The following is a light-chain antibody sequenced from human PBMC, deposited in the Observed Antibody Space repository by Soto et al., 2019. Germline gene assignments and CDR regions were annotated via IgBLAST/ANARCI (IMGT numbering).Light chain of an antibody. CDR1: RIIGHNY. V-gene: IGKV3-20*01. CDR3: QQFGISPWT. CDR2: ATS. J-gene: IGKJ5*01. Sequence: PGDRATLSCRASRIIGHNYLAWYQQKRGQPPRLLIYATSTRATGIPDRFSGSGSVTNFTLTINRLEPEDFAVYYCQQFGISPWTFGQGTRLEIK.